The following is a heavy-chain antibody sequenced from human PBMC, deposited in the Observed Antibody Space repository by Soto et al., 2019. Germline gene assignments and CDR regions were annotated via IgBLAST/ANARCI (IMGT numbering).Heavy chain of an antibody. J-gene: IGHJ6*02. Sequence: GGSLRLSCAASGFTFSSYGMHWVRQAPGKGLEWVAVISYDGSNKYYADSVKGRFTISRDNSKNTLYLQMNSLRAEDTAVYYCARELGYCTNGVCSGTYGMDVWGQGTTVTVS. D-gene: IGHD2-8*01. CDR2: ISYDGSNK. V-gene: IGHV3-30*03. CDR3: ARELGYCTNGVCSGTYGMDV. CDR1: GFTFSSYG.